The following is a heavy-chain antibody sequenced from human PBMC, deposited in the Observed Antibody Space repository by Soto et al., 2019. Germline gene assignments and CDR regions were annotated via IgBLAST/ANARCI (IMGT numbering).Heavy chain of an antibody. CDR1: GFTYSNYA. CDR3: AKFYEGRPGRAVGRDYFFYGMNV. Sequence: PGGSLRLSCAASGFTYSNYAMTCVRQAPGKGLEWVSSISGSGYSTYYAESVRGRFTISRDNSKNTLYLQMDSLTAEDTAVYYCAKFYEGRPGRAVGRDYFFYGMNVWGQGTTVTVSS. J-gene: IGHJ6*02. CDR2: ISGSGYST. D-gene: IGHD3-3*01. V-gene: IGHV3-23*01.